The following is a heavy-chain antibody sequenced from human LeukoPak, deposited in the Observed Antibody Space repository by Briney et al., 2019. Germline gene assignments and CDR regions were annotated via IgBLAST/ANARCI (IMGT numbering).Heavy chain of an antibody. CDR2: ISYDGSNK. D-gene: IGHD3-22*01. Sequence: GGSLRLSCAASGFTFSSYGMHWVRQAPGKGLEWVAVISYDGSNKYYADSVKGRFTISRDNSKNTLYLQMNSLRAEDTAVYYCARGMIVPRGFDYWGQGTLVTVSS. CDR1: GFTFSSYG. J-gene: IGHJ4*02. CDR3: ARGMIVPRGFDY. V-gene: IGHV3-30*03.